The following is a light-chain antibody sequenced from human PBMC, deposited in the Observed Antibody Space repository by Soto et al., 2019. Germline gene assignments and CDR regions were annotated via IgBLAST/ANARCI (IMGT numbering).Light chain of an antibody. CDR2: KDS. Sequence: SYELTQPPSVSVSPGQTARITCSGDALPKQYAHWYQQKPGQAPVLVINKDSERPSGIPVRFSGSSSGTTVMLTISGVQAEDEADYYCQSTDTSGTLWVFGGGTKLTVL. V-gene: IGLV3-25*03. J-gene: IGLJ3*02. CDR1: ALPKQY. CDR3: QSTDTSGTLWV.